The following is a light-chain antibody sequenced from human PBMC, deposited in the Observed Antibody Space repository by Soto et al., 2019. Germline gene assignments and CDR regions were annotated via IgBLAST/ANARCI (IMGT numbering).Light chain of an antibody. J-gene: IGKJ1*01. CDR1: QGIYTY. V-gene: IGKV1-9*01. CDR2: AAS. Sequence: DIQLTPSPSFLSASVGARVTITCRASQGIYTYLAWYQQKPGKAPELLIYAASTLQSGVPSRFSGSGSGTEFTLTISSLQPEDFATYYCQHLSSYPWTCDQGTKVEIK. CDR3: QHLSSYPWT.